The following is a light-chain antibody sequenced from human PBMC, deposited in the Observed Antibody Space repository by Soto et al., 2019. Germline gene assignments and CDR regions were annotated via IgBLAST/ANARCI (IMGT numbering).Light chain of an antibody. Sequence: EIVLPQYPGTLSLSPGERATLSCMASQSVIANYLAWYQQKPGQAPRLLIYRASSRATGIPDRFSGTGSGTDFTLTIIRVEPEDFALYYCQQYGSAPITFGQGTLLEIK. CDR1: QSVIANY. CDR2: RAS. CDR3: QQYGSAPIT. V-gene: IGKV3-20*01. J-gene: IGKJ5*01.